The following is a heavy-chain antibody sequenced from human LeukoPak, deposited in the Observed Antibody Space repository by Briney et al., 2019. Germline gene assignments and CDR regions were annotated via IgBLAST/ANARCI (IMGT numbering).Heavy chain of an antibody. Sequence: SVKVSCKASGGTFSSYAISWVRQAPGQGLEWMGGIIPIFGTANYAQKFQGRVAITADESTSTAYMELSSLRSEDTAVYYCARDSGYEMGYYYGMDVWGQGTTVTVSS. D-gene: IGHD5-12*01. J-gene: IGHJ6*02. CDR1: GGTFSSYA. V-gene: IGHV1-69*01. CDR2: IIPIFGTA. CDR3: ARDSGYEMGYYYGMDV.